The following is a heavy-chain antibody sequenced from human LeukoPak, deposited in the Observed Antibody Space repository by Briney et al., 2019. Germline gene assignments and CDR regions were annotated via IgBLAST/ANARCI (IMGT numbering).Heavy chain of an antibody. Sequence: ASVKVSCKASGYTFTSYGISWVRQAPGQGLEWMGWISAYNGNTNYAQKLQGRVTMTTDTSTSTAYMELSRLRSDDTAVYYCARPSGSYGSGDYYYYYGMDVWGQGTTVTVSS. CDR1: GYTFTSYG. CDR3: ARPSGSYGSGDYYYYYGMDV. J-gene: IGHJ6*02. V-gene: IGHV1-18*01. CDR2: ISAYNGNT. D-gene: IGHD1-26*01.